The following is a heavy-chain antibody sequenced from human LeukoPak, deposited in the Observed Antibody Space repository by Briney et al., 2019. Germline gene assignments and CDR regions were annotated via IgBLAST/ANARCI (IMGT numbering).Heavy chain of an antibody. V-gene: IGHV3-23*01. CDR1: GFTLSSYA. Sequence: GGSLRLSCAASGFTLSSYAMSWVRQAPGKGLEWVSAISGSGGSTYYAGSVKGRFTISRDNSKNTLYLQMNSLRAEDTAVYYCAKGTYSNYVPIDYWGQGTLVTVSS. D-gene: IGHD4-11*01. J-gene: IGHJ4*02. CDR3: AKGTYSNYVPIDY. CDR2: ISGSGGST.